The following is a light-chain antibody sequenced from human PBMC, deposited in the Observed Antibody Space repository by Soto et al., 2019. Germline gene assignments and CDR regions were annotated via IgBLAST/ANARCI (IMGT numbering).Light chain of an antibody. Sequence: QSALTQPPSVSGSPGQSVSISCTGTSSDVGRYNHVSWYQQPPGTAPKLMIYDVSYRPSGVPDRFSGSKSGNTASLTISGLQAEDEAEYYCSSYTGSSTLVVFGGGTKVTVL. V-gene: IGLV2-18*02. CDR3: SSYTGSSTLVV. CDR1: SSDVGRYNH. CDR2: DVS. J-gene: IGLJ2*01.